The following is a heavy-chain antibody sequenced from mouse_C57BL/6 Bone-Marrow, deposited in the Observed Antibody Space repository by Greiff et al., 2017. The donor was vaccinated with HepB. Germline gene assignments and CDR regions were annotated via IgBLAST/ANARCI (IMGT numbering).Heavy chain of an antibody. CDR1: GFNIKNTY. V-gene: IGHV14-3*01. CDR3: ARGIITTVVAKDYAMDY. D-gene: IGHD1-1*01. J-gene: IGHJ4*01. CDR2: IDPANGNT. Sequence: DVKLQESVAELVRPGASVKLSCTASGFNIKNTYMHWVKQRPEQGLEWIGRIDPANGNTKYAPKFQGKATITADTSSNTAYLQLSSLTSEDTAIYYCARGIITTVVAKDYAMDYWGQGTSVTVSS.